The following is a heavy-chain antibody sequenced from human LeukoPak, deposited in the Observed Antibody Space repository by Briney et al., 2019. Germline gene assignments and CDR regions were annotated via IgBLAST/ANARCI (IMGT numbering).Heavy chain of an antibody. V-gene: IGHV3-23*01. Sequence: GGSLRLPCAASGFTFSTYAMSWVRQAPGKGLQWVSAISNSGGSTYYADSVKGRFTISRDNSKNTLYLQMNSLRAEDMAVYYCAKIGLTSSNLDYWGQGTLVAVSS. J-gene: IGHJ4*02. D-gene: IGHD6-6*01. CDR2: ISNSGGST. CDR1: GFTFSTYA. CDR3: AKIGLTSSNLDY.